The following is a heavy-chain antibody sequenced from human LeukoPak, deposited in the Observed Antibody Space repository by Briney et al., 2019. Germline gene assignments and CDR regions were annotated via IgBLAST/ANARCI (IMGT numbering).Heavy chain of an antibody. D-gene: IGHD3-3*01. CDR1: RITFTYW. CDR3: ASSFSDDFWSGHF. V-gene: IGHV3-7*01. J-gene: IGHJ4*02. Sequence: GGSLRLSCAASRITFTYWMSWVRQAPGKGLEWVANIKQDGSEKYYVDSVKGRFTISRDNAKKSLFLQMNSLRAQDTDVYYCASSFSDDFWSGHFWGQGTLVTVSS. CDR2: IKQDGSEK.